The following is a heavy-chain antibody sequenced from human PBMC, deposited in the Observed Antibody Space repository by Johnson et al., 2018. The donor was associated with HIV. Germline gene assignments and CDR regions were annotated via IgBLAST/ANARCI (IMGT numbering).Heavy chain of an antibody. Sequence: MLLVESGGDLVKPGGSLRLSCAASGFTFSSYDMHWVRHATGKGLEWVSAIGTAGDTYYPGSVKGRFTLSRDNSKNRLYLQMNSLRAEDTAVYYCAKDRWGELLQNAFDIWGQGTMVTVSS. V-gene: IGHV3-13*01. CDR3: AKDRWGELLQNAFDI. J-gene: IGHJ3*02. CDR1: GFTFSSYD. CDR2: IGTAGDT. D-gene: IGHD1-26*01.